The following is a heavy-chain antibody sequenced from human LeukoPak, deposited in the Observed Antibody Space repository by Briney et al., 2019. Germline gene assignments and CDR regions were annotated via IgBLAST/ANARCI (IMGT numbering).Heavy chain of an antibody. CDR3: AKDRNSRREYWFDP. J-gene: IGHJ5*02. V-gene: IGHV3-30*18. D-gene: IGHD6-13*01. Sequence: GGSLRLSCAASGLTFNRYAMHWVRQAPGKGLEWVALISDDGTNQYYADSVKGRFTISRDNSKNTLYLQMNSLRAEDTAVYYCAKDRNSRREYWFDPWGQGTLVTVSS. CDR2: ISDDGTNQ. CDR1: GLTFNRYA.